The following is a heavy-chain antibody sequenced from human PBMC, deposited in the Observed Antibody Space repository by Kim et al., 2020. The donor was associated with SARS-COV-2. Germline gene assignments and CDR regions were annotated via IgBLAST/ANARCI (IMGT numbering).Heavy chain of an antibody. Sequence: SETLSLTCAVYGGSFSGYYWSWIRQPPGKGLEWIGEINHSGSTNYNPSLKSRVTISVDTSKNQFSLKLSSVTAADTAVYYCARGRGDDFVVVPAARGGDYWGQGTLVTVSS. CDR1: GGSFSGYY. CDR3: ARGRGDDFVVVPAARGGDY. J-gene: IGHJ4*02. D-gene: IGHD2-2*01. CDR2: INHSGST. V-gene: IGHV4-34*01.